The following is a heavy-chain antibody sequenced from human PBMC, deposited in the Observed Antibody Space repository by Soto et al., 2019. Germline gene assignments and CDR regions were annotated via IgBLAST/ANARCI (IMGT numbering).Heavy chain of an antibody. J-gene: IGHJ4*02. Sequence: VGSLRLSCAASGFTFSNYELNWVRQAPGKGLEWLSYITNSGSNIYYADSVQGRFTISRDNAKNSLYLQMNSLRAEDTAVYYCARGMYTSGSFDYWGQGTLVTVSS. CDR3: ARGMYTSGSFDY. D-gene: IGHD6-19*01. V-gene: IGHV3-48*03. CDR1: GFTFSNYE. CDR2: ITNSGSNI.